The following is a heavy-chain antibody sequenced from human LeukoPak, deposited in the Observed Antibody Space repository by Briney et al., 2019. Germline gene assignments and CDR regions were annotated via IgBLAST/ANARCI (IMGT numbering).Heavy chain of an antibody. CDR1: GYTSTSYY. Sequence: ASVKVSCKASGYTSTSYYMHWVRQAPGQGLEWMGIINPSGGSTSYAQKFQGRVTMTRDMSTSTVYMELSSLRSEDTAVYYCARDRTNYYDSSGCLDYWGQGTLVTVSS. CDR2: INPSGGST. D-gene: IGHD3-22*01. CDR3: ARDRTNYYDSSGCLDY. J-gene: IGHJ4*02. V-gene: IGHV1-46*01.